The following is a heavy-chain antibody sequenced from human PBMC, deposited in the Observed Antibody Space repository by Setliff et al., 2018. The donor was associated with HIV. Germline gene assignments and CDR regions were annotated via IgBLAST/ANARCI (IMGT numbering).Heavy chain of an antibody. J-gene: IGHJ6*02. V-gene: IGHV3-74*03. CDR3: VRDCRVGWVFTYGMDV. CDR1: GFTFSPYW. D-gene: IGHD6-13*01. CDR2: INSDGTST. Sequence: PGGSLRLSCAASGFTFSPYWMHWVRQAPGKGLVWVSRINSDGTSTTYADSVKGRFTISRDTSKNSLFLEMTSLRGEDTAIYYCVRDCRVGWVFTYGMDVWGQGTLVT.